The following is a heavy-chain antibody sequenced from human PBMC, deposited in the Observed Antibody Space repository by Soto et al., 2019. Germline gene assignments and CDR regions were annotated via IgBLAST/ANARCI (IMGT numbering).Heavy chain of an antibody. CDR1: GFTFSSYG. CDR3: AKDRGYVVVVAATRAYGMDV. J-gene: IGHJ6*02. CDR2: ISYDGSNK. V-gene: IGHV3-30*18. Sequence: QVQLVESGGGVVQPGRSLRLSCAASGFTFSSYGMHWVRQAPGKGLEWVAVISYDGSNKYYADSVKGRFTISRDNSKNTLYLQMNSLRAEDTAVYYCAKDRGYVVVVAATRAYGMDVWGQGTTVTVSS. D-gene: IGHD2-15*01.